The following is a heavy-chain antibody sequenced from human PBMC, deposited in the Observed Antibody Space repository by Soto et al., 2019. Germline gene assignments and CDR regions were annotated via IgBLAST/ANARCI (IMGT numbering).Heavy chain of an antibody. V-gene: IGHV4-34*01. J-gene: IGHJ1*01. Sequence: SETLSLTCAVYGGSFSGYHWSWIRQPPGKGLEWIGEINQSGDTNYNPSLKSRVTISIDTSKNQYSLRLSSVTAADTAVYYCATGGGGPMRYWGQGTRVTVSS. CDR3: ATGGGGPMRY. D-gene: IGHD3-22*01. CDR2: INQSGDT. CDR1: GGSFSGYH.